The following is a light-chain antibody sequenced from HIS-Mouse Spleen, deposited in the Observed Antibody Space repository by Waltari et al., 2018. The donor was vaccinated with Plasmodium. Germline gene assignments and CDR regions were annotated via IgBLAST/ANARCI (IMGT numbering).Light chain of an antibody. CDR1: QCLVHSDGNTY. CDR3: MQATQFPT. CDR2: KIS. Sequence: DIVMTQTPLSPPVTLGQPASTYCRSSQCLVHSDGNTYLSWLQQRPGQPPRLLIYKISNRLSGVPARFSGSGAGTDFTLKISRVEAEDVGVYYCMQATQFPTFGQGTKVEIK. V-gene: IGKV2-24*01. J-gene: IGKJ1*01.